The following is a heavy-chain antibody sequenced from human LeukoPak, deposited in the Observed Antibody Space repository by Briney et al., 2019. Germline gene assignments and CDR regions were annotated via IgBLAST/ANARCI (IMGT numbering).Heavy chain of an antibody. CDR1: GGTFSSYT. J-gene: IGHJ4*02. CDR3: ASAPRTYCTNGVCPYYFDY. V-gene: IGHV1-69*02. Sequence: SVKVSCKACGGTFSSYTISWVRQAPGQGLEWMGRIIPILGIANYAQKFQGRVTITADKSTSTAYMELRSLRSEDTAVYYCASAPRTYCTNGVCPYYFDYWGQGTLVTVSS. CDR2: IIPILGIA. D-gene: IGHD2-8*01.